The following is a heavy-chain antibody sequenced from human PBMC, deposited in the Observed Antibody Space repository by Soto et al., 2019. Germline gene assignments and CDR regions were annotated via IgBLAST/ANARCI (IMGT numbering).Heavy chain of an antibody. J-gene: IGHJ4*02. CDR1: GSTFSSYG. CDR3: AKEEIYSSGPLDY. V-gene: IGHV3-30*18. Sequence: SGGSLRLSCAASGSTFSSYGMHWVRQDPGKGLEWVAVISYDGSNKYYADSVKGRFTISRDNSKNTLYLQMNSLRAEDTAVYYCAKEEIYSSGPLDYWGQGTLVTVSS. CDR2: ISYDGSNK. D-gene: IGHD6-19*01.